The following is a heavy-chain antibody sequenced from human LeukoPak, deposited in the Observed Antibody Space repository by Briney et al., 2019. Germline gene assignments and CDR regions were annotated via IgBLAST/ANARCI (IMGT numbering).Heavy chain of an antibody. CDR1: GFTFSDYY. CDR2: ISSSGSTI. V-gene: IGHV3-11*01. CDR3: AREGWRCRVKIRDGMDV. D-gene: IGHD2-8*02. J-gene: IGHJ6*02. Sequence: GGSLRLSCAASGFTFSDYYMSWIRQAPGKGPEWVSYISSSGSTIYYADSVKGRFTISRDNAKNSLYLQMNSLRAEDTAVYYCAREGWRCRVKIRDGMDVWGQGTKVIVSS.